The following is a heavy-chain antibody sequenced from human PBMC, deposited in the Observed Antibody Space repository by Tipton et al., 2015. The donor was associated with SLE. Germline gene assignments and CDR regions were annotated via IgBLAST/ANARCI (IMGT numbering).Heavy chain of an antibody. J-gene: IGHJ6*03. V-gene: IGHV4-34*01. CDR2: IDLGGAT. CDR1: GESLRHYF. CDR3: ARAGLGYTYYYYMDV. Sequence: TLSLTCAVYGESLRHYFWTWIRQPPGKGPQWIGAIDLGGATNYNPSLKSRVTISVDTSKNHFSLKLSSVTAADTAVYYCARAGLGYTYYYYMDVWGKGTTVTVSS. D-gene: IGHD5-18*01.